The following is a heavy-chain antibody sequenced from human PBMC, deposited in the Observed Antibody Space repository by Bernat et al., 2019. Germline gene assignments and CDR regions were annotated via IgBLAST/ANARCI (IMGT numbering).Heavy chain of an antibody. Sequence: QVQLVESGGDVVQPGGSLRLPCAASGFTFSTYGMHWVRQAPGKGLEWVAFIRFDGSNQYYADSVKGRFTVSRDNSKNTLFLQMNRVRPGDTAMYYCARGLNGGLEYWGQGTLVSVSS. CDR1: GFTFSTYG. D-gene: IGHD1-1*01. CDR2: IRFDGSNQ. V-gene: IGHV3-30*02. CDR3: ARGLNGGLEY. J-gene: IGHJ4*02.